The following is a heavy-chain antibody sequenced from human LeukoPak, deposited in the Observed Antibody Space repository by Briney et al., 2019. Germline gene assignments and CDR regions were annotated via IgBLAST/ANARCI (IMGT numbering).Heavy chain of an antibody. J-gene: IGHJ4*02. Sequence: GSLRLSCAASGFTFSSYAMSWVRQAPGKGLEWVSVISGSGGTTYYADSVKGRFTISRDNSKNTLYLQMNSLRAEDTAVYYCAKAYSSSFNCDYWGQGTLVTVSS. CDR2: ISGSGGTT. CDR3: AKAYSSSFNCDY. CDR1: GFTFSSYA. V-gene: IGHV3-23*01. D-gene: IGHD6-6*01.